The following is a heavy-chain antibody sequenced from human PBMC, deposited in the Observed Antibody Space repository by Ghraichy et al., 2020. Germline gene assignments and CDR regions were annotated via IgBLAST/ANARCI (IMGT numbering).Heavy chain of an antibody. Sequence: GGSLRLSCVGSGFTFDDYAIHWVRQAPGKSLEWVSLISGDGNTPYYADSVKGRFTVSRDNSKNSVFLQMNSLRTEDTALYYCAKDVSKYSGGDFYYYYMDVWVKGTTVTVPS. D-gene: IGHD1-26*01. CDR2: ISGDGNTP. V-gene: IGHV3-43*02. CDR1: GFTFDDYA. CDR3: AKDVSKYSGGDFYYYYMDV. J-gene: IGHJ6*03.